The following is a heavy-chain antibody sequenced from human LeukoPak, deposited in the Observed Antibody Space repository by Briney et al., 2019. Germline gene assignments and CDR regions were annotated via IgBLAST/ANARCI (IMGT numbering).Heavy chain of an antibody. D-gene: IGHD1-26*01. J-gene: IGHJ4*02. CDR2: IRYDGSNK. CDR1: GFTFSSYG. V-gene: IGHV3-30*02. Sequence: GGSLRLSCAASGFTFSSYGMHWVRQAPGKGLEWVAFIRYDGSNKYYADSVKGRFTISRDNSKNTLYLKMNSLRAEDTAVYYCANCYSGSYDFDYWGQGTLVTVSS. CDR3: ANCYSGSYDFDY.